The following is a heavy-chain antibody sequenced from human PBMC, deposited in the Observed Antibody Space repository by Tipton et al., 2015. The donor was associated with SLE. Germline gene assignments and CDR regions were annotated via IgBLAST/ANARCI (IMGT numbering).Heavy chain of an antibody. CDR1: GFTFSSYW. D-gene: IGHD6-19*01. CDR2: IKQDGSEK. CDR3: TRTGPRYSSAWPVDC. J-gene: IGHJ4*02. Sequence: SLRLSCAASGFTFSSYWMSWVRQAPGKGLEWVANIKQDGSEKYYMDSVNGRFTISRDNAKNSLYLQMNYLGAEDTAEYYCTRTGPRYSSAWPVDCWGQGTLVTVSS. V-gene: IGHV3-7*01.